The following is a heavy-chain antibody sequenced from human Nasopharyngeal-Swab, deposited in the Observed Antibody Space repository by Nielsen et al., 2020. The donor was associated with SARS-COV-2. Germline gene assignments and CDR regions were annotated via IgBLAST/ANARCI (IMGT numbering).Heavy chain of an antibody. V-gene: IGHV3-23*01. CDR2: ISGSGGST. J-gene: IGHJ6*02. Sequence: GESLKISCAASGFTFSSYAMSWVRQAPGEGLEWVSAISGSGGSTYYADSVKGRFTISRDNSKNTLYLQMNSLRAEDTAVYYCVYYYGMDVWGQGTTVTVSS. CDR1: GFTFSSYA. CDR3: VYYYGMDV.